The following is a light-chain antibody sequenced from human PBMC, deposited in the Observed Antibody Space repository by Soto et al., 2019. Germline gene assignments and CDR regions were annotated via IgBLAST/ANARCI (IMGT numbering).Light chain of an antibody. CDR2: YDS. Sequence: SYELTQPPSVSVAPGKTAKITCGGNNIGSKSVHWYEQKPGQAPVLVIYYDSARPSGIPERFSGSNSGNTASLSIGRVEAGDEADYYCQVWDSSSDHVVFGGGTMLTVL. CDR1: NIGSKS. J-gene: IGLJ2*01. V-gene: IGLV3-21*04. CDR3: QVWDSSSDHVV.